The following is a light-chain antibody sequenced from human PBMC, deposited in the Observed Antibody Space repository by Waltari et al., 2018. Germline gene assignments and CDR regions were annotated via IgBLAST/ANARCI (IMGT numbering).Light chain of an antibody. CDR1: SSDVGGYNY. V-gene: IGLV2-23*02. CDR2: DVS. Sequence: QSALTQPASVSGSPGQSITISCTGTSSDVGGYNYVSWYPQHPGKAPKLMIYDVSNRPSGVSNRFSGSKSGNTASLTISGLQAEDEADYYCCSYAGSSTLVVFGGGTKLTVL. CDR3: CSYAGSSTLVV. J-gene: IGLJ2*01.